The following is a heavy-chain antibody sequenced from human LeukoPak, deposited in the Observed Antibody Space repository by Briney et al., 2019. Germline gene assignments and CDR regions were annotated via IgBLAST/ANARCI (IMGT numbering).Heavy chain of an antibody. D-gene: IGHD3-10*01. V-gene: IGHV1-2*06. CDR1: GYTFPGYY. J-gene: IGHJ4*02. CDR3: ARDWYYYGSGTHQGVDY. CDR2: INPNSCGT. Sequence: ASVKVSCKASGYTFPGYYMHWVRQAPGQGLEWMGRINPNSCGTNYAQKFQGRVTMTRDTSISTADMELSRLRSDDTAVYYCARDWYYYGSGTHQGVDYWGQGTLVTVSS.